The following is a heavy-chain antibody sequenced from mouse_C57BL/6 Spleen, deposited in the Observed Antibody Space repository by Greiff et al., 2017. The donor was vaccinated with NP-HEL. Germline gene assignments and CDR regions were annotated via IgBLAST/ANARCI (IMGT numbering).Heavy chain of an antibody. CDR1: GYAFSSSW. CDR2: IYPGDGDT. V-gene: IGHV1-82*01. Sequence: QVQLQQSGPELVKPGASVKISCKASGYAFSSSWMNWVKQRPGKGLEWIGRIYPGDGDTNYNGKFKGKATLTADKSSSTAYMQLSSLTSEDSAVYFCAREGNFITTGEFAYWGQGTLVTVSA. J-gene: IGHJ3*01. D-gene: IGHD1-1*01. CDR3: AREGNFITTGEFAY.